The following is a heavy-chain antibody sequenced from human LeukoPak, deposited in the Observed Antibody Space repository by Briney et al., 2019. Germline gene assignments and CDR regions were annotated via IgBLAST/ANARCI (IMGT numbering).Heavy chain of an antibody. Sequence: PSGGSLRLSCAASGFTFSSSAMNWVRQAPGKGLEWVSIISGSGGSTYYADSVKGRFTISRDNSKNMVYLQMNSLRAEDTAAYYCARDLGYRTNGVCHTRFDYWGQGTLVAVSS. V-gene: IGHV3-23*01. CDR1: GFTFSSSA. CDR2: ISGSGGST. J-gene: IGHJ4*02. D-gene: IGHD2-8*01. CDR3: ARDLGYRTNGVCHTRFDY.